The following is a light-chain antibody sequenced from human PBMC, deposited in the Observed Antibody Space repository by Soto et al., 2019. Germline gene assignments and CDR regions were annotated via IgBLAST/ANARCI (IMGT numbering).Light chain of an antibody. CDR2: EVS. Sequence: QSVLIQPASVSGSPGRSITISCTGSSSDVGSYNYVSWYQQHPGKAPKVLIYEVSNRPSGVSNRFSASKSGNTASLTISGLQAEDEADYYCSSYTSDSPLYVFGTGTKVTVL. CDR1: SSDVGSYNY. CDR3: SSYTSDSPLYV. V-gene: IGLV2-14*01. J-gene: IGLJ1*01.